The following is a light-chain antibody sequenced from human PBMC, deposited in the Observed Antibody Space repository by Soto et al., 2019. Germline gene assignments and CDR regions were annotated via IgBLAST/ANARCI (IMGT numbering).Light chain of an antibody. CDR1: QSISAS. CDR2: DAS. Sequence: EIHMTQSPPTLSASVGHSATITCRATQSISASLAWYQQKLGEAPTLLIYDASSLESGVPARFSGGVYETEFNLTISSLQPDDVATYYCQHYDEYPWTFGQGTKVDIK. V-gene: IGKV1-5*01. J-gene: IGKJ1*01. CDR3: QHYDEYPWT.